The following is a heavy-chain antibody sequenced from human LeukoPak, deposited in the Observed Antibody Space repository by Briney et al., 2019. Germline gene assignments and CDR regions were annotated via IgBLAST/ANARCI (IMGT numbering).Heavy chain of an antibody. Sequence: ASVKVSCKASGYTFTGYYMHWVRQAPGQGLEWMGRINPNSGGTNYAQKFQGRVTMTRDTSTSTAYMELSRLRSDDTAVYYCARAFTARWDIVLMVYANVIDYWGQGTLVTVSS. J-gene: IGHJ4*02. CDR3: ARAFTARWDIVLMVYANVIDY. CDR1: GYTFTGYY. CDR2: INPNSGGT. D-gene: IGHD2-8*01. V-gene: IGHV1-2*06.